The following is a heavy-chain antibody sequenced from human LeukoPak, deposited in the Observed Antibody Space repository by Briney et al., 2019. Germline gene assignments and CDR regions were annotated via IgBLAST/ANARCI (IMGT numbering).Heavy chain of an antibody. Sequence: AETLCLSCAASGGSFSGHYWSWIRQAPGKGLDWIGEINNSGSTNYNPSLKSRVTISVDTSKNQFSLKLSSVTAADTAVYYCARRKRSGCSSTSCLLHWFDPWGQGTLVTVSS. CDR1: GGSFSGHY. CDR3: ARRKRSGCSSTSCLLHWFDP. CDR2: INNSGST. J-gene: IGHJ5*02. V-gene: IGHV4-34*01. D-gene: IGHD2-2*01.